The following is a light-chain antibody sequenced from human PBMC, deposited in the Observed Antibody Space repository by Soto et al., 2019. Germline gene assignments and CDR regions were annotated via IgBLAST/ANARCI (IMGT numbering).Light chain of an antibody. CDR1: QDISKN. CDR2: DAS. V-gene: IGKV1-33*01. Sequence: IPMTQSPSSLSASVGDRVTITCQASQDISKNLNWYQQKLGKAPKLLIYDASSLQTGVPSRFSGSGSATHFTFTISSLQPEVIATYYCQQYDNLLPITFGQGTRLEIK. J-gene: IGKJ5*01. CDR3: QQYDNLLPIT.